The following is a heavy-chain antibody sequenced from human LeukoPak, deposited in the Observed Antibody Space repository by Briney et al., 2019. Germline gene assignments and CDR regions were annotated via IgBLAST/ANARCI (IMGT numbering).Heavy chain of an antibody. CDR3: AGFYGSVTYTYFDS. CDR1: GVSISNTGYY. CDR2: ILYSGSA. J-gene: IGHJ4*02. D-gene: IGHD3-10*01. Sequence: SETLSLTCTVSGVSISNTGYYWGWVRQPPGKGLEWIGTILYSGSAYYTPSLRSRVSMPLDTSKNQFSLNLNSVTAADTALYFCAGFYGSVTYTYFDSWGQGTLVTVSS. V-gene: IGHV4-39*01.